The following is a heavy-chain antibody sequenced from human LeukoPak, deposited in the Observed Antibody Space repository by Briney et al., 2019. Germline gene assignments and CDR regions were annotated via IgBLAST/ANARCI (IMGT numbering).Heavy chain of an antibody. CDR1: GFTFSSYA. CDR3: ARDLDVDTAMVTGY. V-gene: IGHV3-64*01. CDR2: ISSNGGST. Sequence: GGSLRLSCAASGFTFSSYAMHWVRQAPGKGLEYVSAISSNGGSTYYANSVKGRFTISRDNSKNTLYLQMGGLRAEDMAVYYCARDLDVDTAMVTGYWGQGTLVTVSS. J-gene: IGHJ4*02. D-gene: IGHD5-18*01.